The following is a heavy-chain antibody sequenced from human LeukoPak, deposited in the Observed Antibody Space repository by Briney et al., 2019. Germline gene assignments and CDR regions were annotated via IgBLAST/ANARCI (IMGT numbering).Heavy chain of an antibody. J-gene: IGHJ4*02. CDR2: IIPIFGTA. Sequence: SVKVSCKASGGTFSSYAISWVRQAPRQGLEWMGGIIPIFGTANYAQKFQGRVTITADESTSTAYMELSSLRSEDTAVYYCARDQATDGCFDYWGQGTLVTVSS. CDR1: GGTFSSYA. D-gene: IGHD1-26*01. CDR3: ARDQATDGCFDY. V-gene: IGHV1-69*13.